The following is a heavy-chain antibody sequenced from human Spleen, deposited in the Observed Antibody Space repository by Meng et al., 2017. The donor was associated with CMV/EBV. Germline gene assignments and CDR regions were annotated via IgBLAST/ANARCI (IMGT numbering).Heavy chain of an antibody. D-gene: IGHD2-21*02. J-gene: IGHJ3*02. CDR1: GGSISSGDYY. CDR3: ARVMTAPHSAFDI. Sequence: LTRPGPGLLNPSQTLSFTCTVSGGSISSGDYYWSWIRQPPGKGLEWIGYIYYSRSTYYNPSLKSRVTISVDTSKNQFSLKLSSVTAADTAVYYCARVMTAPHSAFDIWGQGTMVTVSS. V-gene: IGHV4-30-4*08. CDR2: IYYSRST.